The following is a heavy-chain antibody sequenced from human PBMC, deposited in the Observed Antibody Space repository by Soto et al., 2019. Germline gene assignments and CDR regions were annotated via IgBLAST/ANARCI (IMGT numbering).Heavy chain of an antibody. Sequence: QVRLMQSGPEVRRPGASVTVSCKASGYTFTHYFIHWVRRAPGQGLEWMGYINPKIGDTHYSQTFRGRVSMTRDTSTDTANMGLSSLKSDDTAVYFCARVPGHKNSRGDFWGQGTPITVSS. CDR3: ARVPGHKNSRGDF. J-gene: IGHJ4*02. V-gene: IGHV1-2*02. D-gene: IGHD1-7*01. CDR1: GYTFTHYF. CDR2: INPKIGDT.